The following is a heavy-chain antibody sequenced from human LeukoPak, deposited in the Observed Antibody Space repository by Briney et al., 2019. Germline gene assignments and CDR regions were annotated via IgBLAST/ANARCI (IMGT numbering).Heavy chain of an antibody. J-gene: IGHJ4*02. CDR3: ARDRYYDFWSGYSDSHTADY. D-gene: IGHD3-3*01. V-gene: IGHV3-48*01. CDR2: ISSSSSTI. Sequence: PGGSLRLSCAASGFTFSSYSMNWVRQAPGKGLEWVSYISSSSSTIYYADSVKGRFTISRGNAKNSLYLQMNSLRAEDTAVYYCARDRYYDFWSGYSDSHTADYWGQGTLVTVSS. CDR1: GFTFSSYS.